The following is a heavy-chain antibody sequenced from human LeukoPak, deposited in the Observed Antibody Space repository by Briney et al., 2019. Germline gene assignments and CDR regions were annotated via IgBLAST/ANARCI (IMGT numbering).Heavy chain of an antibody. Sequence: GGPLRHSGAVSGLTGSSNLLSWVRQAPGKRLEWVSVLYSGGLTVYTDSVKGRLTISRDNSKNTLYLQMSSLRPEDTAVNHCGIDRGSPGDWGQGNVVTV. CDR2: LYSGGLT. CDR3: GIDRGSPGD. CDR1: GLTGSSNL. J-gene: IGHJ1*01. V-gene: IGHV3-66*01.